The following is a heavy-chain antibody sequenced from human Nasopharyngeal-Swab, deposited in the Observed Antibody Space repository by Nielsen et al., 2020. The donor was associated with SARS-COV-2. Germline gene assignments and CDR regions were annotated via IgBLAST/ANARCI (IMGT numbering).Heavy chain of an antibody. CDR2: FDPEDGET. CDR3: ASSKGNAAIEYYFDY. CDR1: GYTLTELS. Sequence: ASVKVSCKVSGYTLTELSMHWVRQAPGKGLEWMGGFDPEDGETIYAQKFQGRVTMTTDTSTSTAYMELRSLRSDDTAVYYCASSKGNAAIEYYFDYWGQGTLVTVSS. J-gene: IGHJ4*02. V-gene: IGHV1-24*01. D-gene: IGHD2-2*02.